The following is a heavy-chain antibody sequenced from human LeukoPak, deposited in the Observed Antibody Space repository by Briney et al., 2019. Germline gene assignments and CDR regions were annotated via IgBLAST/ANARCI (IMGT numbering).Heavy chain of an antibody. CDR3: GKNYYDSSGYSWNGGPADY. D-gene: IGHD3-22*01. CDR2: IKKDGSEK. CDR1: GFTFSSYW. V-gene: IGHV3-7*01. Sequence: GGSLRLSCAASGFTFSSYWMSWVRQAPGKGLEWVANIKKDGSEKYYVDSVKGRFTISRDNAKTSLYLQMNSLRAEDTAVYYCGKNYYDSSGYSWNGGPADYWGQGTLVTVSS. J-gene: IGHJ4*02.